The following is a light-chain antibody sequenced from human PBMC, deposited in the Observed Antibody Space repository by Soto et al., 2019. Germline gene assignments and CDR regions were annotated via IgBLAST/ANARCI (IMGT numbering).Light chain of an antibody. V-gene: IGKV1-5*03. Sequence: DIQMTQSPSTLSSSVGDRVTSTCRASQSISSWLAWYQQKPGKAPKLLIYKSSSLESGFPSRFSGNGSGTEFTLTISSLQPDDFATYYCQQYNSYPYTFGQGTKQEI. CDR2: KSS. CDR1: QSISSW. CDR3: QQYNSYPYT. J-gene: IGKJ2*01.